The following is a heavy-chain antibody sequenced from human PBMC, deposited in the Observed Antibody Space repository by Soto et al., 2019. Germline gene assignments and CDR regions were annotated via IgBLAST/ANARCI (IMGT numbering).Heavy chain of an antibody. V-gene: IGHV6-1*01. CDR2: TYYRSRWYS. D-gene: IGHD2-15*01. J-gene: IGHJ6*02. Sequence: PSQTISLTCVGSGDTVSSNSVAWNWVRQSPSRGLEWLGRTYYRSRWYSDYAVSVRSRIDINADTSKNQVSLQLNSVTPEDTAVYYCARSEEDSDYYYYGMDVWGQGTTVTVSS. CDR1: GDTVSSNSVA. CDR3: ARSEEDSDYYYYGMDV.